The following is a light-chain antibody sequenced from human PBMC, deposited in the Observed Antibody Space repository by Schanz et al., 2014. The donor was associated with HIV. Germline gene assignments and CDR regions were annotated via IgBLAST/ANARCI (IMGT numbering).Light chain of an antibody. J-gene: IGKJ2*01. CDR1: QSISSY. V-gene: IGKV1-39*01. CDR2: AAS. CDR3: QQCVTYPYT. Sequence: DIQMTQSPSTLSASVGDRVTITCRASQSISSYLNWYQQKPGKAPKLLIYAASSLQSGVPSRFSGSGSGTQFTLTISGLQPDDFATYYCQQCVTYPYTFGQGTRLDVK.